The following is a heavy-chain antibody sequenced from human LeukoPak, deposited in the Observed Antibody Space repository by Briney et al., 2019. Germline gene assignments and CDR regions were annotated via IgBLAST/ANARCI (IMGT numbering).Heavy chain of an antibody. D-gene: IGHD3-22*01. CDR1: GFNFNNCA. Sequence: GGSLRLSCAASGFNFNNCAMHWVRQAPGKGLEWVAVISYDGNSKYYADSVKGRFTISRDNSKNTLYLQMNSLRPEDTAIYYCARGPGYYYGDYWGQGTLVTVSS. CDR3: ARGPGYYYGDY. J-gene: IGHJ4*02. V-gene: IGHV3-30-3*01. CDR2: ISYDGNSK.